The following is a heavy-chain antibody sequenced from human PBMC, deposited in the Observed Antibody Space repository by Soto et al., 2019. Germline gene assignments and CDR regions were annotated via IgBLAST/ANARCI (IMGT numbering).Heavy chain of an antibody. D-gene: IGHD2-2*01. J-gene: IGHJ6*02. CDR3: ACHCSSTSCPHHYYYYYGMDV. Sequence: QVQLVQSGAEVKKPGSSVKVSCKASGGTFSSYAISWVRQAPGQGLEWMGGIIPIFGTANYAQKFQGRVTITADKSTSTAYMELSSLRSEDTAVYYCACHCSSTSCPHHYYYYYGMDVWGQGTTVTVSS. CDR1: GGTFSSYA. CDR2: IIPIFGTA. V-gene: IGHV1-69*06.